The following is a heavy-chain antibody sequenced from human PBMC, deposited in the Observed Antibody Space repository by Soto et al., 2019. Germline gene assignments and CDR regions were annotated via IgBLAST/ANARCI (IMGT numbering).Heavy chain of an antibody. J-gene: IGHJ4*02. CDR2: ISAYNGNT. V-gene: IGHV1-18*01. CDR1: GYTFTSYG. D-gene: IGHD5-18*01. Sequence: AAVKVSCKASGYTFTSYGISWVRQAPGQGLEWMGWISAYNGNTNYAQKLQGRVTMTTDTSTSTAYMELRSLRSDDTAVYYCASDPGYSYGLVGPVGYWGQGTLVTVSS. CDR3: ASDPGYSYGLVGPVGY.